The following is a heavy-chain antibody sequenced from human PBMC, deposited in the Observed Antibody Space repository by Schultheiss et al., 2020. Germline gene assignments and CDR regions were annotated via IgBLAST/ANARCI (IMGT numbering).Heavy chain of an antibody. J-gene: IGHJ4*02. CDR1: GYTFTSYG. CDR2: INPNSGGT. V-gene: IGHV1-2*02. D-gene: IGHD3-3*01. Sequence: ASVKVSCKASGYTFTSYGISWVRQAPGQGLEWMGSINPNSGGTNYAQRFQGRVTMTRDTSISTAYMELSRLRSDDTAVYYCARGVGFLWGQGILVTVSS. CDR3: ARGVGFL.